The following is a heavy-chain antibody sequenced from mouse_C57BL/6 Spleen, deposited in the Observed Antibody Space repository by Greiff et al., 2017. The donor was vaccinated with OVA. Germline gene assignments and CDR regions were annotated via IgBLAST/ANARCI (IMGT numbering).Heavy chain of an antibody. CDR2: IYPRSGNT. V-gene: IGHV1-81*01. D-gene: IGHD2-2*01. J-gene: IGHJ4*01. CDR3: ARSMVTTVYYYAMDY. Sequence: VQLQQSGAELARPGASVKLSCKASGYTFTSYGISWVKQRTGQGLEWIGEIYPRSGNTYYNEKFKGKATLTADKSSSTAYMELRSLTSEDSAVYFCARSMVTTVYYYAMDYWGQGTSVTVSS. CDR1: GYTFTSYG.